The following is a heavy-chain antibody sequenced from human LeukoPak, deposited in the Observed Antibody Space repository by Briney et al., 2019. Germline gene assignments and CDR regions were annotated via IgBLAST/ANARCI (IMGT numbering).Heavy chain of an antibody. V-gene: IGHV1-46*01. CDR2: INPSGGST. D-gene: IGHD1-26*01. J-gene: IGHJ6*02. CDR3: ARESIVGAQVGDYGMDV. CDR1: GYIFTNYY. Sequence: PVASVRVSCKASGYIFTNYYMHWVRQAPGQGLEWMGIINPSGGSTSYAQKFQGRVTMTRDTSTSTVYMELSSLRSEDTAVYYCARESIVGAQVGDYGMDVWGQGTTVTVSS.